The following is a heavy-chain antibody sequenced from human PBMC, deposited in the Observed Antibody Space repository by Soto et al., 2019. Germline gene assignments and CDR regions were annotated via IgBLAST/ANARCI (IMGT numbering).Heavy chain of an antibody. V-gene: IGHV4-4*07. CDR1: GGSISSYY. CDR2: IYTSGST. Sequence: QVQLQESGPGLVKPSETLSLTCTVSGGSISSYYWSWIRQPAGKGLEWIGRIYTSGSTNYNPFLKSRVTMSVDTSKNQSSLKLGTVTAADTAEYYGAREGLRYFDWLLVGGEDWFDPWGQGTLVTVSS. CDR3: AREGLRYFDWLLVGGEDWFDP. D-gene: IGHD3-9*01. J-gene: IGHJ5*02.